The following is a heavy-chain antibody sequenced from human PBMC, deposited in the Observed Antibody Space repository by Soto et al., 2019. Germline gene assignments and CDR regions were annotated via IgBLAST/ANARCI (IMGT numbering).Heavy chain of an antibody. J-gene: IGHJ4*02. CDR3: ARERGSWYYFDY. D-gene: IGHD1-26*01. CDR2: ISYDGSNK. Sequence: SLRLSCAASGFTFSSYAMHWVRQAPGKGLEWVAVISYDGSNKYYADSVKGRFTISRDNSKNTLYLQMNSLRAEDTAVYYCARERGSWYYFDYWGQGTLVTVSS. V-gene: IGHV3-30-3*01. CDR1: GFTFSSYA.